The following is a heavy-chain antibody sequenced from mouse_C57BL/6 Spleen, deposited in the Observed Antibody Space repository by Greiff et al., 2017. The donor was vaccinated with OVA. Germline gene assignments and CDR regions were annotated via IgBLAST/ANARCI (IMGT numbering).Heavy chain of an antibody. J-gene: IGHJ3*01. Sequence: VKLQQPGAELVKPGASVKLSCKASSYTFTSYWMHWVKQRPGQGLEWIGMIHPNSGSTNYNEKFKSKATLTVDKSSSTAYMQLSSLTSEDSAVYYCARCDYDEKFAYWGQGTLVTVSA. D-gene: IGHD2-4*01. V-gene: IGHV1-64*01. CDR2: IHPNSGST. CDR3: ARCDYDEKFAY. CDR1: SYTFTSYW.